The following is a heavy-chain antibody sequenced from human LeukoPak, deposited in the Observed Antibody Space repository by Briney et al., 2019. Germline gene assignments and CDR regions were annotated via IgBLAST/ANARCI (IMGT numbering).Heavy chain of an antibody. CDR1: GYTFTSYY. CDR2: INPSGGST. D-gene: IGHD3-9*01. Sequence: ASVKVSCKASGYTFTSYYMHWVRQAPGQGLEWMGIINPSGGSTSYAQKFQGRVTMTRDMSTSTVYMELSSLRSEDTAVYYCARGLLRYFDWLSGHLDYWGQGTLVTVSS. V-gene: IGHV1-46*01. CDR3: ARGLLRYFDWLSGHLDY. J-gene: IGHJ4*02.